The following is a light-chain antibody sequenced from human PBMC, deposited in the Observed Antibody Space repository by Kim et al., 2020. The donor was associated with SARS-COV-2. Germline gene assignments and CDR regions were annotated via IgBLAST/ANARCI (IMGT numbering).Light chain of an antibody. CDR3: HQYNIYPVT. Sequence: DIQMTQSPSSLSASLGDRVTITCRASQDISNYLALIQQKPGKAPTSLIYSASTLQNGVSSRFSGSGSGTDFTLTISSLQPEDFATYYCHQYNIYPVTFGQGKRLEIK. J-gene: IGKJ5*01. V-gene: IGKV1-16*01. CDR2: SAS. CDR1: QDISNY.